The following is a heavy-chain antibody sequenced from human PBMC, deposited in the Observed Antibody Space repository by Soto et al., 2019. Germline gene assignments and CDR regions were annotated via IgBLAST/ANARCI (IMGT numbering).Heavy chain of an antibody. V-gene: IGHV5-51*01. D-gene: IGHD6-6*01. CDR1: GYSFTSYW. Sequence: GESLKISCKGSGYSFTSYWIGWVRQMPGKGLEWMGIIYPGDSDTRYSPSFQGQVTISADKSISTAYLQWSSLKASDTAMYYCARTYSSSSGRNDYYYYMDVWGKGTTVTVSS. J-gene: IGHJ6*03. CDR2: IYPGDSDT. CDR3: ARTYSSSSGRNDYYYYMDV.